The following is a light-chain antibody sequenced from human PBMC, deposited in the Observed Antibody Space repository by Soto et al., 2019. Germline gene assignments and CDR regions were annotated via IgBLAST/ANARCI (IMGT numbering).Light chain of an antibody. Sequence: QAVVTQEPSLTVSPGGTVTLTCASSTGAVTSGYYPNRFQQKPGQAPRALIYSTSYKHSWTPARFSGSLLGGKAALALSGVQPGDEAEYYCLLYYGRAWVFGGGTKLTVL. CDR1: TGAVTSGYY. V-gene: IGLV7-43*01. J-gene: IGLJ3*02. CDR2: STS. CDR3: LLYYGRAWV.